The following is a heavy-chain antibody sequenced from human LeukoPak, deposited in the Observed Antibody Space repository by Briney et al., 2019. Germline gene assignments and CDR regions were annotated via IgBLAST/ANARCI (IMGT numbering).Heavy chain of an antibody. V-gene: IGHV1-24*01. D-gene: IGHD6-13*01. J-gene: IGHJ4*02. CDR1: GYTLTELS. CDR2: FDPEDGET. CDR3: ARAKLDRIALDY. Sequence: ASVKVSCKVSGYTLTELSMHWVRQAPGKGLEWMGGFDPEDGETIYAQKFQGRVTMTEDTSTDTAYMELSSLRSEDTAVYYCARAKLDRIALDYWGQGTLVIVSS.